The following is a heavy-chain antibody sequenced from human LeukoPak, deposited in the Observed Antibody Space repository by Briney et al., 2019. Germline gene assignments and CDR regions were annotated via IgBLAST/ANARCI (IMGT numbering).Heavy chain of an antibody. CDR2: IYQSGST. CDR1: GYSISSGYY. D-gene: IGHD3-10*01. CDR3: ARTYYYGSGSYQDSYGFDI. Sequence: SETLSLTCAVSGYSISSGYYWGWIRQPPGKGLEWIGNIYQSGSTYSNPSLKSRVTISVDTSENHFSLKLTSVTAADTAVYYCARTYYYGSGSYQDSYGFDIWGQGTVVTVAS. J-gene: IGHJ3*02. V-gene: IGHV4-38-2*01.